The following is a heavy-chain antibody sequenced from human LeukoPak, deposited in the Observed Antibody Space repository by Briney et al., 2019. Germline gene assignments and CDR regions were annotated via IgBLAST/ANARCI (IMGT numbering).Heavy chain of an antibody. J-gene: IGHJ4*02. D-gene: IGHD6-13*01. Sequence: ASVKVSCKASGYTFTSYGISWVRQAPGQGLEWMGWIRAYNGNTNYVQKLQGRVTMTTDTSTSTAYIELRSLRSDDTAVYYCARGGVSNSWYRTPDYWGQGTLVTVSS. CDR3: ARGGVSNSWYRTPDY. V-gene: IGHV1-18*01. CDR1: GYTFTSYG. CDR2: IRAYNGNT.